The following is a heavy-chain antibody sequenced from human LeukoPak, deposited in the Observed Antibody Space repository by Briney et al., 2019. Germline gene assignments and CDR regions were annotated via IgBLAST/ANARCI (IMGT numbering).Heavy chain of an antibody. CDR2: ISGGGSTI. J-gene: IGHJ3*02. CDR1: GFIFSIFD. D-gene: IGHD1-26*01. CDR3: ARKLVGAAGAAFDT. V-gene: IGHV3-48*02. Sequence: GGSLRLPCAASGFIFSIFDMNWVRQAPGKGLEWVSFISGGGSTIYYADSVKGRFTISRDNAKNSLYLQMNSLRDDDTAVYYCARKLVGAAGAAFDTWGPRDNGHRLF.